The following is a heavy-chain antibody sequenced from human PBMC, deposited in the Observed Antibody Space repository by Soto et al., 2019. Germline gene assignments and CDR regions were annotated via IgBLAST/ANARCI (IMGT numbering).Heavy chain of an antibody. J-gene: IGHJ6*02. CDR2: ISYDGSNK. V-gene: IGHV3-30*18. CDR3: AKDRAAAGRYYYYGMDV. D-gene: IGHD6-13*01. Sequence: QVQRVESGGGVVQPGRSLRLSCAASGFTFSSYGMHWVRQAPGKGLEWVAVISYDGSNKYYADSVKGRFTFSRDNSKNTLYLQMNSLRAEDTAVYYCAKDRAAAGRYYYYGMDVWGQGTTVTVSS. CDR1: GFTFSSYG.